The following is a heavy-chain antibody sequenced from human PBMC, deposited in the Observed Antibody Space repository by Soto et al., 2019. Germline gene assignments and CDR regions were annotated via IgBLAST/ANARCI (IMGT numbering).Heavy chain of an antibody. CDR3: VMWEPGV. V-gene: IGHV3-64D*08. CDR1: GFIFSSYA. CDR2: ISNNGDHI. Sequence: PGGSLRLSCSASGFIFSSYALHWVRQAPGKGLEYVSAISNNGDHIYYADSVKGRFTISRDNSKNTLYLQMSSLRPEDTAMYYCVMWEPGVWGQGALVTVSS. J-gene: IGHJ4*02. D-gene: IGHD1-26*01.